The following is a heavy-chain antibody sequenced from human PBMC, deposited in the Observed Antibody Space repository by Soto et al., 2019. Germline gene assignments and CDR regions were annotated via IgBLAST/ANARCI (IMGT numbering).Heavy chain of an antibody. Sequence: EVQLVESGGGLIQPGGSLRLSCAVSGFTVSNNYMSWVRQAPGKGLEGVSVIYSGGYTAYGDSVKGRFTISRDNSKNNLNFKMKSLGAEDRAVFFCAPHPGGGGYWGQGTLVTVSS. D-gene: IGHD3-10*01. V-gene: IGHV3-53*01. CDR1: GFTVSNNY. J-gene: IGHJ4*02. CDR2: IYSGGYT. CDR3: APHPGGGGY.